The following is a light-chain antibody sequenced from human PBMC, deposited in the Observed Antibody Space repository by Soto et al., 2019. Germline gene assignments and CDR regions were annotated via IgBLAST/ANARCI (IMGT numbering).Light chain of an antibody. V-gene: IGKV3-20*01. CDR2: GAS. CDR3: QHCGISPHT. CDR1: QSVSSTK. J-gene: IGKJ1*01. Sequence: EIVLTQSPGTLSLSPGERATLSCRASQSVSSTKLAWYQQRPGQAPRLLIFGASNRATGVPDRFSGSGSGTDFTLTISRLEPEDFAVYYCQHCGISPHTFGQGTKVDI.